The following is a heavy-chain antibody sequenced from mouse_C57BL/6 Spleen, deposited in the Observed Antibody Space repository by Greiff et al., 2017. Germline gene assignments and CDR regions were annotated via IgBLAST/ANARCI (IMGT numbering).Heavy chain of an antibody. Sequence: EVQLQQSGPELVKPGASVKISCKASGYTFTDYYMNWVKQSLGKSLEWIGDINPNNGGTSYNQKFKGKATLTVDKSSSTAYMELRSLTSEDSAVYYCAREGYGTFGYWGQSTTLTVSS. D-gene: IGHD1-1*01. CDR2: INPNNGGT. J-gene: IGHJ2*01. CDR3: AREGYGTFGY. V-gene: IGHV1-26*01. CDR1: GYTFTDYY.